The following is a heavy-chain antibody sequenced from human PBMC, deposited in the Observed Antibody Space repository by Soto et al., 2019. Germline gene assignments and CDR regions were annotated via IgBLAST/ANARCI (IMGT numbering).Heavy chain of an antibody. CDR2: IYYSGST. CDR3: ARAYSRGWNPSTYYYYGMDV. Sequence: PSETLSLTCTVSGASVSSGRYYWSWIRQPPGKGLEWIGYIYYSGSTNYNPSLKSRVTISVDTSKNQFSLKLSSVTAADTAVYYCARAYSRGWNPSTYYYYGMDVWAQGTTVTVS. V-gene: IGHV4-61*01. D-gene: IGHD6-19*01. J-gene: IGHJ6*02. CDR1: GASVSSGRYY.